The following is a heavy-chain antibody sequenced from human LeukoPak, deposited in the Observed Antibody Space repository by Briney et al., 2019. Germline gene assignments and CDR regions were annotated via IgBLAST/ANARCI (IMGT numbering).Heavy chain of an antibody. J-gene: IGHJ6*03. Sequence: SQTLSLTCAVSGGSISSGNYYWGWIRQPAGKGLEWIGRMHTSGSTNYNPSLKSRVTISVDTSKNQFSLKLSSVTAADTAVYYCAREVRSTYYYYMDVWGKGTTVTVSS. CDR1: GGSISSGNYY. V-gene: IGHV4-61*02. CDR2: MHTSGST. CDR3: AREVRSTYYYYMDV.